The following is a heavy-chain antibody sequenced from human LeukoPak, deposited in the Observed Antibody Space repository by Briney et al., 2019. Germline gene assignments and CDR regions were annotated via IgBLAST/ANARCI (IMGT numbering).Heavy chain of an antibody. CDR2: IYYSGST. CDR3: ARALYYDFWSGYFYYYYGMDV. J-gene: IGHJ6*02. D-gene: IGHD3-3*01. Sequence: SETLSLTCTVSGGSISSGGYYWSWIRQHPGKGLEWIGYIYYSGSTYYNPSLKSRVTIPVDTSKNQFSLKLSSVTAADTAVYYCARALYYDFWSGYFYYYYGMDVWGQGTTVTVSS. CDR1: GGSISSGGYY. V-gene: IGHV4-31*03.